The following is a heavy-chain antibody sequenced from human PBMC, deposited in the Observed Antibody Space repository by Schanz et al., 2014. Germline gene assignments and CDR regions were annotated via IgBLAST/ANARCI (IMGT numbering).Heavy chain of an antibody. J-gene: IGHJ5*02. V-gene: IGHV4-4*02. Sequence: QVQLQESGPGLVKPSGTLSLTCAVSGGSISSSNWWSWVRQPPGKGLEWIGEIYHSGSTNYKPSLKSGVTISAEKSKTQFSLKLRSVTAADTAVYYCARRSVSPSGNSYGYVVAWFDPWGQGTLVTVSS. CDR1: GGSISSSNW. CDR2: IYHSGST. D-gene: IGHD5-18*01. CDR3: ARRSVSPSGNSYGYVVAWFDP.